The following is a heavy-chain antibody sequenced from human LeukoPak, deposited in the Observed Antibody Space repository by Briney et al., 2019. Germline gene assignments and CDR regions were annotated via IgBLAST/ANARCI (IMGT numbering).Heavy chain of an antibody. Sequence: SVKVTCKASGGTFSSYAISWVRQAPGQGLEWVGGIIPIFGTANYAQKFQGRVTITTDESTSTAYMELSSLRSEDTAVYYCARVWGVVTPPDAFDIWGQGTMVTVSS. CDR1: GGTFSSYA. V-gene: IGHV1-69*05. D-gene: IGHD4-23*01. CDR3: ARVWGVVTPPDAFDI. J-gene: IGHJ3*02. CDR2: IIPIFGTA.